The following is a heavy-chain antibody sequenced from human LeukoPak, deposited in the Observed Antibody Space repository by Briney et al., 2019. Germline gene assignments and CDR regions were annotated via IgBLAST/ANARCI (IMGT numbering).Heavy chain of an antibody. J-gene: IGHJ3*02. D-gene: IGHD2-2*01. Sequence: GGSLRLSCAASGFTFDNYAMHWVRQAPGKGLEWVSGISWNSGSIGYADSVKGRFTISRDNAKNSLYLQMNSLRAEDMALYYCAKGYCGSSSCYDGGHAFDIWGQGTMVTVSS. CDR1: GFTFDNYA. CDR3: AKGYCGSSSCYDGGHAFDI. CDR2: ISWNSGSI. V-gene: IGHV3-9*03.